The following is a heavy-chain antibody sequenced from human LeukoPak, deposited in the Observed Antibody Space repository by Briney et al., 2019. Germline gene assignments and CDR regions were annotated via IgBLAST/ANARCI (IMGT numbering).Heavy chain of an antibody. CDR2: IYYSGST. D-gene: IGHD4-17*01. V-gene: IGHV4-59*05. Sequence: SETLSLTCTVSGGSISSYYWSWIRQPPGKGLEWIGSIYYSGSTYYNPSLKSRVTISVDTSKNQFSLKLSSVTAADTAVYYCARHQGTTFDYWGQGTLVTVSS. CDR1: GGSISSYY. J-gene: IGHJ4*02. CDR3: ARHQGTTFDY.